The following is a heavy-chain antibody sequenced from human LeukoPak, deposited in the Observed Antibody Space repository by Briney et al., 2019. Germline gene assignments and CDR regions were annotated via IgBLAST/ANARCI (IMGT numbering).Heavy chain of an antibody. CDR3: ARGGKRALAGTRSPQYFQH. Sequence: GGSLRLSCAASGFTFSDYYMSWIRQAPGKGLEWVSYISSSGSTIYYADSVKGRFTISRDSSKNTLYVQMNSLRSEDTAVYYCARGGKRALAGTRSPQYFQHWGQGTLVTVSS. CDR1: GFTFSDYY. CDR2: ISSSGSTI. D-gene: IGHD6-19*01. J-gene: IGHJ1*01. V-gene: IGHV3-11*04.